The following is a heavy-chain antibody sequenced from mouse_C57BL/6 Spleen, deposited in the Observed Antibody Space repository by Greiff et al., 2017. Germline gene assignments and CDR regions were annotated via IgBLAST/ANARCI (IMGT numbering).Heavy chain of an antibody. J-gene: IGHJ3*01. V-gene: IGHV1-22*01. D-gene: IGHD4-1*01. CDR2: INPNNGGT. Sequence: EVKLQESGPELVKPGASVKMSCKASGYTFTDYNMHWVKQSHGKSLEWIGYINPNNGGTSYNQKFKGKATLTVNKSSSTAYMELRSLTSEDSAVYDCARNWDEAWFAYWGQGTLVTVSA. CDR3: ARNWDEAWFAY. CDR1: GYTFTDYN.